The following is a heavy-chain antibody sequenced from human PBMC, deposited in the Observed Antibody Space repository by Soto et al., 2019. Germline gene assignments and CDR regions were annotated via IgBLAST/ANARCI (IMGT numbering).Heavy chain of an antibody. D-gene: IGHD3-3*01. V-gene: IGHV3-7*03. J-gene: IGHJ4*02. CDR2: IKQDGSEK. CDR1: GFTFSSYW. CDR3: ARDEWRSTYYDVWSGYFPLWYFDY. Sequence: GGSLRLSCAASGFTFSSYWMSWVRQAPGKGLEWVANIKQDGSEKYYVDSVKGRFTISRDNAKNSLYLQMNSLRAEDTAVYYCARDEWRSTYYDVWSGYFPLWYFDYWGQGTLVTVSS.